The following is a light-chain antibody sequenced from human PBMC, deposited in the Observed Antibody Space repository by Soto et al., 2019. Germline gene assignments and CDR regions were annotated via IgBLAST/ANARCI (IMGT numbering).Light chain of an antibody. CDR2: GVS. CDR3: QQYDASPLT. CDR1: QSVRSD. V-gene: IGKV3-15*01. Sequence: EIVMTQSPATLSVSPGEGATLSCRASQSVRSDLAWYQHKPGLAPRLLIYGVSTRATGIPVRFNGSGSGTDFALTISRLEPEDFALYYCQQYDASPLTCGPGTKVDIK. J-gene: IGKJ3*01.